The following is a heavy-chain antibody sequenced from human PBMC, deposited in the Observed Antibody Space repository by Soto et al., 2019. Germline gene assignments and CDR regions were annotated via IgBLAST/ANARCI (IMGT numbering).Heavy chain of an antibody. V-gene: IGHV2-70*11. CDR2: IDWDDDK. J-gene: IGHJ6*02. D-gene: IGHD2-21*01. CDR1: GFSLSTSGMC. CDR3: ARDSVALYYYYYGMDV. Sequence: SGPTLVNPTQTLTLTCTFSGFSLSTSGMCVSWIRQPPGKALEWLARIDWDDDKYYSTSLKTRLTISKDTSKNQVGLTMTNMDPVDTATYYCARDSVALYYYYYGMDVWGQGTTVTVSS.